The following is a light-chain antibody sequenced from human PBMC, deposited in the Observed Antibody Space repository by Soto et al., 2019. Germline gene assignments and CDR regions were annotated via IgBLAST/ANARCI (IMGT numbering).Light chain of an antibody. CDR1: QSISNR. Sequence: DIQMTQSPSTLSASVGDRVTITCRASQSISNRLAWYQQKPGKAPKVLIYDASSLESGVPSRFSGSGSGTEFILTISSLQPDDFASYCCQHYGGRWTFGQGTKVE. V-gene: IGKV1-5*01. J-gene: IGKJ1*01. CDR3: QHYGGRWT. CDR2: DAS.